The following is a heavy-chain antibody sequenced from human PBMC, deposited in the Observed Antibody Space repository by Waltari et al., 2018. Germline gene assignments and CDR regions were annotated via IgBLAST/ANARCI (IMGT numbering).Heavy chain of an antibody. D-gene: IGHD2-15*01. CDR1: GYTFTGYY. CDR3: ARVGSGGSCYAY. J-gene: IGHJ4*02. V-gene: IGHV1-2*02. Sequence: QVQLVQSGAEVKKPGASVKVSCKASGYTFTGYYMHWVRQAPGQGLEWMGWINPKSGGTNYAQKVQGRVAMTRDTSSSTAYMELSRLRSDDTAVYYCARVGSGGSCYAYWGQGTLVTVSS. CDR2: INPKSGGT.